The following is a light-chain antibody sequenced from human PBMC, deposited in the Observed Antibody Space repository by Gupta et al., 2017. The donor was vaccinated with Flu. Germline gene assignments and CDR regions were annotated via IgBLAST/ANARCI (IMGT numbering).Light chain of an antibody. CDR2: DTE. J-gene: IGLJ2*01. Sequence: QSELTQPPSVSGASGQRVTISCTGSRSNIGAGYDVHWYQQFPGTAPKLLLYDTENRPSGVPDRFSGSKSGTSASLAITGLQAEDEAEYYCQSYDNVPRSLVFGGGTKLTVL. CDR3: QSYDNVPRSLV. V-gene: IGLV1-40*01. CDR1: RSNIGAGYD.